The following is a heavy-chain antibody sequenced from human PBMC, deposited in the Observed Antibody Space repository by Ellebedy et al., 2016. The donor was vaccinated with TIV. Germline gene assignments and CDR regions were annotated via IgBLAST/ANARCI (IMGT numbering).Heavy chain of an antibody. CDR1: GFAFSTYS. Sequence: PGGSLRLSCAASGFAFSTYSMNWVRQTPGKGLEWLSYISRTSKTIYYADSVKGRFTMSRDNAKNSLFLQMNSLEAEDTAVYFCSRGWSTPDSWGQGTLVIVSS. V-gene: IGHV3-48*01. CDR3: SRGWSTPDS. D-gene: IGHD2-15*01. CDR2: ISRTSKTI. J-gene: IGHJ4*02.